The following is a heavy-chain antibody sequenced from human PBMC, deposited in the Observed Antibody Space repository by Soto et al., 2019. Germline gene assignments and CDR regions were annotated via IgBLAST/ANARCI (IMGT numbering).Heavy chain of an antibody. J-gene: IGHJ4*02. Sequence: EVQLVESGGGLIQPGGSLRLSCAASGFTVSSNYMSWVRQAPGKGLEWVSVIYSGGSTYYADSVKGRFTISRDNSKNTLSLQMNSLRAEDTAVYYSARGGGLYSSAFIDYWGQGTLVTVSS. CDR1: GFTVSSNY. D-gene: IGHD6-19*01. V-gene: IGHV3-53*01. CDR2: IYSGGST. CDR3: ARGGGLYSSAFIDY.